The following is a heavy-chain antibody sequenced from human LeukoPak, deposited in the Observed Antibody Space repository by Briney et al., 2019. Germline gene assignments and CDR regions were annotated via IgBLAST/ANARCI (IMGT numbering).Heavy chain of an antibody. CDR3: ARTGGSYGHYYCYYYCMDV. D-gene: IGHD5-18*01. Sequence: PGGSLRLSCAASGFTFSSYSMNWVRQAPGKGLEWVSYISSSSSSTIYYADSVKGRFTISRDNAKNSLYLQMNNLRAEDTAVFYCARTGGSYGHYYCYYYCMDVRGKGSTVTVCS. V-gene: IGHV3-48*01. CDR2: ISSSSSSTI. J-gene: IGHJ6*03. CDR1: GFTFSSYS.